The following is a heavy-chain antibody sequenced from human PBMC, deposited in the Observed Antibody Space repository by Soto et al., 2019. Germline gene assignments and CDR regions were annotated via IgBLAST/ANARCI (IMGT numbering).Heavy chain of an antibody. Sequence: GGSLRLSCAASVFTFTSYAMSWVSQAPGKGLEWVSGISAGGSNTYYPDSVKGRFTISRDNSKNTLYLQMTSLRVEDTAVYYCADGGEWAFNFDYWGQGTLVTVSS. V-gene: IGHV3-23*01. D-gene: IGHD3-10*01. J-gene: IGHJ4*02. CDR2: ISAGGSNT. CDR3: ADGGEWAFNFDY. CDR1: VFTFTSYA.